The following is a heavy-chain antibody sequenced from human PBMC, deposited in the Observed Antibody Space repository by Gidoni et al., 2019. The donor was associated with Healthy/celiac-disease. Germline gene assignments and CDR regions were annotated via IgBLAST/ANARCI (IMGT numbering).Heavy chain of an antibody. CDR1: GGTFCSYD. Sequence: QVQLVQSAAEVKKPGSSLTVPCKASGGTFCSYDISWARQAPGQGLEWMGGIIPILGTASYAKKFQGGKTITAGESTSTAYMELGKQRSEAGDVDYCAGDGGPIMTTRRGGMDVWGQGTTVTVSS. D-gene: IGHD3-16*01. CDR2: IIPILGTA. V-gene: IGHV1-69*01. CDR3: AGDGGPIMTTRRGGMDV. J-gene: IGHJ6*02.